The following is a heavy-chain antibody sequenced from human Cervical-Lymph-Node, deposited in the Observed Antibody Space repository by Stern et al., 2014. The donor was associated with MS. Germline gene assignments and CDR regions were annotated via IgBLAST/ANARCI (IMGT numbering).Heavy chain of an antibody. CDR1: GFTFSHYS. V-gene: IGHV3-21*01. CDR3: ARARVGDYARSPHLDS. CDR2: ISNNSTHT. Sequence: EVQLVESGGGLVTPGESLRLSCDASGFTFSHYSINWVRQAQGKGLEWISSISNNSTHTAYADSVEGRFTISRDSAKDSVSLHMVSLRAEDTAVYYCARARVGDYARSPHLDSWGQGTLVTVSS. J-gene: IGHJ4*02. D-gene: IGHD4-17*01.